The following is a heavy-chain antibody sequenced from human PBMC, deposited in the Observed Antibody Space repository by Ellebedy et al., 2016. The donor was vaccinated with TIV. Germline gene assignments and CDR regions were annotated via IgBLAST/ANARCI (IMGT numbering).Heavy chain of an antibody. D-gene: IGHD4-11*01. J-gene: IGHJ5*02. CDR3: ARGKDSGNYVGWFDP. Sequence: ASVKVSCRASRGTFSSYTITWVRQAPGQGLEWVGGILPIFGTANYAQKFQGRVTITADESASTAYMELSSLGSEDTAVYYCARGKDSGNYVGWFDPWGQGTLVTVSS. CDR1: RGTFSSYT. V-gene: IGHV1-69*13. CDR2: ILPIFGTA.